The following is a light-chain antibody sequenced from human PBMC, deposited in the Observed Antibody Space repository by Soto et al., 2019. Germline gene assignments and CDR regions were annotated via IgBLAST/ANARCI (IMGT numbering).Light chain of an antibody. Sequence: DIVMTQSPLSLPVTPGEPASISCRSSQSLLHSNGYSYFDWYLQKPGQSPQLLIYLGSNRASGVPDRCSGSGSGTDFTLKISRVEAEDVGVYYCMQALQTPLTFGQGTRLEIK. J-gene: IGKJ5*01. CDR1: QSLLHSNGYSY. CDR2: LGS. CDR3: MQALQTPLT. V-gene: IGKV2-28*01.